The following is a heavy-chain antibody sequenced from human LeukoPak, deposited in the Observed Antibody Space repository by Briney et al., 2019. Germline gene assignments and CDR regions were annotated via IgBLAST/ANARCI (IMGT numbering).Heavy chain of an antibody. D-gene: IGHD3-22*01. V-gene: IGHV4-4*07. Sequence: SETLSLTCTVSGGSISSYYWSWIRQPAGKGLEWIGRIYTSGSTNYNPSLKSRVTMSVDTSKNQFSLKLSSVTAADTAVYYCARDGINGPVVYCYDSRNWFDPWGQGTLVTVSS. CDR2: IYTSGST. J-gene: IGHJ5*02. CDR1: GGSISSYY. CDR3: ARDGINGPVVYCYDSRNWFDP.